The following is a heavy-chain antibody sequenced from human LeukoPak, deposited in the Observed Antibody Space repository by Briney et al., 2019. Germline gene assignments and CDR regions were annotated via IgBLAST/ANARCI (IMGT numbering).Heavy chain of an antibody. CDR3: ARQDIVATMADQDYYYYCYMDV. CDR1: GGTFSSYA. CDR2: IIPIFGTA. V-gene: IGHV1-69*13. J-gene: IGHJ6*03. Sequence: ASVKVSCKASGGTFSSYAISWVRQAPGQGLEWMGGIIPIFGTANCAQKFQGRVTITADESTSTAYMELSSLRSEDTAVYYCARQDIVATMADQDYYYYCYMDVWGKGTRSPSP. D-gene: IGHD5-12*01.